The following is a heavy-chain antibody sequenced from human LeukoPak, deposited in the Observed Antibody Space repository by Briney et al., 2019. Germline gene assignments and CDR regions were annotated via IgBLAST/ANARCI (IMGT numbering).Heavy chain of an antibody. V-gene: IGHV4-30-2*01. CDR2: IYHSGST. D-gene: IGHD3-10*01. CDR1: GGSISSGGYS. J-gene: IGHJ4*02. Sequence: PSQTLSLTCAVSGGSISSGGYSWSWIWQPPGKGLEWIGYIYHSGSTYYNPSLKSRVTISVDRPKNQFSLKLSSVTAADTAVYYCARAPYGSGREPFPYDYWGQGTLVTVSS. CDR3: ARAPYGSGREPFPYDY.